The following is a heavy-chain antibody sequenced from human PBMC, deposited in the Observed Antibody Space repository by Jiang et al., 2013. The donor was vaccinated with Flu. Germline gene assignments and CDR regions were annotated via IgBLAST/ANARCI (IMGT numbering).Heavy chain of an antibody. J-gene: IGHJ4*02. Sequence: WDDDKRYSPSLKSRLTITKDTSKNQVVLTMTNMDPVDTATYYCAHSKRDGYNLGSFDYWGQGTLVTVSS. CDR3: AHSKRDGYNLGSFDY. D-gene: IGHD5-24*01. CDR2: WDDDK. V-gene: IGHV2-5*02.